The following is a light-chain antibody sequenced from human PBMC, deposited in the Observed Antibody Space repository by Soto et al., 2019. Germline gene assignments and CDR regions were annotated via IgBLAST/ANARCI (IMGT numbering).Light chain of an antibody. CDR3: QSYDSSLNGFVV. CDR2: GNN. J-gene: IGLJ2*01. CDR1: SSNIGAGSD. Sequence: QSVSTQPPSVSGAPGQRVTISCTGSSSNIGAGSDANWYRQRPGTAPELLIYGNNNRPSGVPDRFSGSKSGTSASLAITGLHSDDEADYYCQSYDSSLNGFVVFGGGTKLTVL. V-gene: IGLV1-40*01.